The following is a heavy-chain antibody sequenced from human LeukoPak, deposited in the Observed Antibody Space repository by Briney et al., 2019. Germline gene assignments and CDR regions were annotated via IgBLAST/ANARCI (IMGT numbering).Heavy chain of an antibody. CDR3: ARGFLDCSSTSCPPSDI. Sequence: SVKVSCKASGGTFSSYAISWVRQAPGQGLEWMGGIIPIFGTANYAQKFQGRVTITADKSTSTAYMELSSLRSEDTAVYYCARGFLDCSSTSCPPSDIWGQGTMVTVSS. V-gene: IGHV1-69*06. D-gene: IGHD2-2*01. J-gene: IGHJ3*02. CDR2: IIPIFGTA. CDR1: GGTFSSYA.